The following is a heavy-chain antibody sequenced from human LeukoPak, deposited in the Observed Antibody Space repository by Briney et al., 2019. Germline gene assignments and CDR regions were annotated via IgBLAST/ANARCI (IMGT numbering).Heavy chain of an antibody. D-gene: IGHD6-19*01. CDR2: IKQDGSEK. CDR1: GFTFSSYR. Sequence: PGGSLRPSCAASGFTFSSYRMSWVRQAPGKGLEWVANIKQDGSEKYYVDSVKGRFTISRDNAKNSLYLQMNSLRAEDTAVYYCARDAVVAVAGMYYFDYWGQGTLVTASS. J-gene: IGHJ4*02. CDR3: ARDAVVAVAGMYYFDY. V-gene: IGHV3-7*01.